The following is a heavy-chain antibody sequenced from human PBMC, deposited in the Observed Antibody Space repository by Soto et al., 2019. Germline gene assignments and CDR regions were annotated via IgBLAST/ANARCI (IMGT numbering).Heavy chain of an antibody. V-gene: IGHV1-18*01. Sequence: QVQLVQSGAEVKKPGASVKVSCKASGYTFTSYGISWVRQAPGQGLEWMGWISAYNGNTNYAQKPQGRVTMTTDTTTSTAYMERRSLRSDDTAVYYCARDIAAAGTNYYYGMDVWGQGTTVTVSS. D-gene: IGHD6-13*01. CDR1: GYTFTSYG. CDR3: ARDIAAAGTNYYYGMDV. CDR2: ISAYNGNT. J-gene: IGHJ6*02.